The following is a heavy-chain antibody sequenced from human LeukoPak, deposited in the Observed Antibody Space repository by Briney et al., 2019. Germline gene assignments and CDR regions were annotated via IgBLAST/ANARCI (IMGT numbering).Heavy chain of an antibody. J-gene: IGHJ6*02. CDR2: IYYSGST. D-gene: IGHD4-11*01. CDR3: ARSYSNYYYGMDV. Sequence: PSETLSLTCAVYGGSFSGYYWSWIRQHPGKGLEWIGYIYYSGSTYYNPSLKSRVTISVDTSKNQFSLKLSSVTAADTAVYYCARSYSNYYYGMDVWGQGTTVTVSS. V-gene: IGHV4-31*11. CDR1: GGSFSGYY.